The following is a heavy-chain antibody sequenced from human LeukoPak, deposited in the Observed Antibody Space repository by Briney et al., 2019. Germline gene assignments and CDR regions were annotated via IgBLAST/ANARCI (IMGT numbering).Heavy chain of an antibody. CDR2: IKYDGNEK. CDR3: ARDGRLQYTNYYYYGMDV. Sequence: GGSLRLSCAASGFIFSTYWMTWVRQAPGKGLEWVATIKYDGNEKYYVDSVRGRFTISRDNAKNSLYLQMNSLRAEDTAVYYCARDGRLQYTNYYYYGMDVWGQGTTVTVSS. CDR1: GFIFSTYW. J-gene: IGHJ6*02. V-gene: IGHV3-7*01. D-gene: IGHD4-11*01.